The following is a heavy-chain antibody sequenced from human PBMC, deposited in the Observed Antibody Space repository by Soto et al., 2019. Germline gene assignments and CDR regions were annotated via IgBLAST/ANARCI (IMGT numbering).Heavy chain of an antibody. Sequence: GGSLRLSCAASGFTFSSYGIHWVRQAPGKGLEWVAVIWYDGSNKYYADSVKGRFTISRDNSKNTLYLQMNSLRAEDTAVYYCARDARSYYGSGSPRWFEPWGQGTLVTVSS. D-gene: IGHD3-10*01. CDR2: IWYDGSNK. J-gene: IGHJ5*02. CDR3: ARDARSYYGSGSPRWFEP. V-gene: IGHV3-33*01. CDR1: GFTFSSYG.